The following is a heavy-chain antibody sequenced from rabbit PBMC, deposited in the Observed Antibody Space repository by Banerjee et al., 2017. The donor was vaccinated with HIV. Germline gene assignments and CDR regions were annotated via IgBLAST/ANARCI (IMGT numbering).Heavy chain of an antibody. CDR1: GFSFSSGYY. Sequence: QSLEESGGDLVKPGASLTLTCTASGFSFSSGYYMNWVRQAPGKGLEWIGTIYTGSGSTWYASWAKGRFTITRSTSLNTVTLQLTSLTAADTATYFCARDGYGGRDIYDLWGPGTLVTVS. CDR2: IYTGSGST. J-gene: IGHJ4*01. CDR3: ARDGYGGRDIYDL. D-gene: IGHD4-2*01. V-gene: IGHV1S40*01.